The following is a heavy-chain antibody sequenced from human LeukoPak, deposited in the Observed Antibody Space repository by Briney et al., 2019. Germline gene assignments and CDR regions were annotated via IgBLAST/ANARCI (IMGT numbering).Heavy chain of an antibody. Sequence: ASVLVSCKASGYTFTNYDINWVRPATGQGLEWLGWMKPNSGDTGYAQKFQGRVAMTRNTSISTAYLELSSLRSDDTAVYYCARGPPERTYSDYWGQGTLVTVSS. CDR3: ARGPPERTYSDY. J-gene: IGHJ4*02. CDR1: GYTFTNYD. D-gene: IGHD4-11*01. CDR2: MKPNSGDT. V-gene: IGHV1-8*01.